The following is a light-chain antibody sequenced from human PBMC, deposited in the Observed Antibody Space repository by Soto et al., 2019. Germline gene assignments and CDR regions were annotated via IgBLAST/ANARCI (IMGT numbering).Light chain of an antibody. CDR1: QNIDTY. J-gene: IGKJ3*01. CDR3: QQYGSSPLFT. Sequence: EIVLTQSPATLALSPGQRATLSCRASQNIDTYLAWYLQKPGQAPRLLIYDTSNRATGIPERFSGSGSGTDFTLTISSLEAEDFAVYYCQQYGSSPLFTFGPGTKVDIK. CDR2: DTS. V-gene: IGKV3-11*01.